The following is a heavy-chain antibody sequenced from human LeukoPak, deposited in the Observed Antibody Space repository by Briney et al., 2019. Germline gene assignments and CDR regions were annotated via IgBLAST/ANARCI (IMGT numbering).Heavy chain of an antibody. D-gene: IGHD5-18*01. Sequence: SETLSLTCTVSGGSISSSSYYWSWIRQPPGKGLEWIGYMYFGGSSNYNPSLKSRVTISVDTSKNQLSLNLNSVTAADTAVYYCTRASRGYSYGFAEYWGQGTLVTVSS. CDR1: GGSISSSSYY. CDR3: TRASRGYSYGFAEY. V-gene: IGHV4-61*01. J-gene: IGHJ4*02. CDR2: MYFGGSS.